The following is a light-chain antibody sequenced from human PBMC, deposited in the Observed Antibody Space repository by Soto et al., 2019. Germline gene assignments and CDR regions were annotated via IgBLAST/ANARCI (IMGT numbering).Light chain of an antibody. Sequence: HSALTQPSSVSESPGQSITISCAGTSSDVGGYNHVSWYQQHADKDPKRVIHEVSNRPSGVHNSFSGTKSGNTACLTISGLQAEDEADYYCTSYTIISTYVFGTGTKV. CDR2: EVS. J-gene: IGLJ1*01. CDR1: SSDVGGYNH. V-gene: IGLV2-14*01. CDR3: TSYTIISTYV.